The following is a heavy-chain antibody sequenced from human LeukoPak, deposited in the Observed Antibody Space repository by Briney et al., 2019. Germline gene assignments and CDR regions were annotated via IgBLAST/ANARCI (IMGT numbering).Heavy chain of an antibody. CDR3: ANSGYSYGPDAFDI. Sequence: GGSLRLSCAASGFTFSSYGMHWVRQAPGKGLEWVAFIRYDGSNKYYADSVRGRFTISRDNSKNTLYLQMNSLRAEDTAVYYCANSGYSYGPDAFDIWGQGTMVTVSS. J-gene: IGHJ3*02. D-gene: IGHD5-18*01. V-gene: IGHV3-30*02. CDR2: IRYDGSNK. CDR1: GFTFSSYG.